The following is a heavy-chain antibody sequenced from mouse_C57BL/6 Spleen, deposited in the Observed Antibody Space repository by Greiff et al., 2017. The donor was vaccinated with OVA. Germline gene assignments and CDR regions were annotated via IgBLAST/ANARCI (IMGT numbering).Heavy chain of an antibody. CDR3: ARQGFYYGTEYYAMDY. CDR1: GFTFSSYG. CDR2: ISSGGSYT. Sequence: EVQRVESGGDLVKPGGSLKLSCAASGFTFSSYGMSWVRQTPDKRLEWVATISSGGSYTYYPDSVKGRFTISRDNAKNTLYLQMSSLKSEDTAMYYCARQGFYYGTEYYAMDYWGQGTSVTVSS. J-gene: IGHJ4*01. D-gene: IGHD1-1*01. V-gene: IGHV5-6*01.